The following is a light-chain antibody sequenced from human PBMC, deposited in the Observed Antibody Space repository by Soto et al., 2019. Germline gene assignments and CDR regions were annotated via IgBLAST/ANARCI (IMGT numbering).Light chain of an antibody. CDR2: TAS. Sequence: DIQLTQSPSFLSASVGDRVTITCRASQGISDYLAWYQQRPGKAPNLLIYTASTLQSGVPSRFSGSGSGTVFTLTISSLQPADFATYYCQQRHSYPITFGQGTRLEIK. CDR3: QQRHSYPIT. J-gene: IGKJ5*01. V-gene: IGKV1-9*01. CDR1: QGISDY.